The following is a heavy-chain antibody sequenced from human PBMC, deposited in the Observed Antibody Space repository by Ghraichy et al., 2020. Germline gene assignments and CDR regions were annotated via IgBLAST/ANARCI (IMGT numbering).Heavy chain of an antibody. D-gene: IGHD3-10*01. J-gene: IGHJ6*02. V-gene: IGHV4-34*01. CDR2: INHSGST. CDR1: GGSFSGYY. CDR3: ARVSPYYGSGSYIHYYYGMDV. Sequence: SETLSLTCAVYGGSFSGYYWSWIRQPPGKGLEWIGEINHSGSTNYNPSLKSRVTISVDTSKNQFSLKLSSVTAADTAVYYCARVSPYYGSGSYIHYYYGMDVWGQETTVTVSS.